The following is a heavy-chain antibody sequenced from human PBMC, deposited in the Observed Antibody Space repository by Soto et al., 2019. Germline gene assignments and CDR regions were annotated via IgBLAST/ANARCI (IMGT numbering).Heavy chain of an antibody. Sequence: QVQLQESGPGLVKPSETLSLTCTVSGGSITSYYWSWMRQPPGKGLEWIGYIHNSGSTNYNPSLKARRTKXVDTSKNQFSLKLNSVTAAATAVYYCARDNTGMDVWGQGTTVTVSS. CDR2: IHNSGST. CDR3: ARDNTGMDV. J-gene: IGHJ6*02. CDR1: GGSITSYY. V-gene: IGHV4-59*01.